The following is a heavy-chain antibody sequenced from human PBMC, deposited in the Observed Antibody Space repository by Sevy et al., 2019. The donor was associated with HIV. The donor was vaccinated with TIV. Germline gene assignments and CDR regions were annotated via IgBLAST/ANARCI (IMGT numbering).Heavy chain of an antibody. CDR1: GFNIRTHW. CDR2: INEDGSTK. V-gene: IGHV3-7*01. CDR3: VRALLKAVRL. Sequence: GGSLRLSCAASGFNIRTHWMLWVRQAPGKGLEWVANINEDGSTKYYLDSVKGRFTISRDNAENSVFLQMNSLRVEDTAVYYCVRALLKAVRLWGQGTLVSVSS. J-gene: IGHJ4*02. D-gene: IGHD1-26*01.